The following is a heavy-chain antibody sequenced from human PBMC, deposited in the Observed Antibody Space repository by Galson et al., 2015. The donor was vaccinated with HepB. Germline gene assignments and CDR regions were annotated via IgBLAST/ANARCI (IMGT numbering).Heavy chain of an antibody. CDR3: AKDMLKRAWGYCSSTSCFAFFDY. V-gene: IGHV3-23*01. J-gene: IGHJ4*02. Sequence: SLRLSCAASGFTFSNYAMTWVRQAPGKGLEWVSAISGGGGDTYFADSVKGRFTISRDNSKNTLYLQMNSLRAEDTAVYYCAKDMLKRAWGYCSSTSCFAFFDYWGQGTLVTVSS. CDR1: GFTFSNYA. CDR2: ISGGGGDT. D-gene: IGHD2-2*01.